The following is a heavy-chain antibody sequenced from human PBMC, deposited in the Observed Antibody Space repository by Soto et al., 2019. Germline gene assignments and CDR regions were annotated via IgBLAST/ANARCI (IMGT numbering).Heavy chain of an antibody. CDR2: ISGSGGST. Sequence: PGGSLRLSCAASGVTFRSYAMSWVRQAPGKGLEWVSAISGSGGSTYYADSVKGRFTISRDNSKNTLYLQMNSLRAEDTAVYYCAKVLDYYDCSCYYTHRDEHWGPGILVTVSS. CDR3: AKVLDYYDCSCYYTHRDEH. J-gene: IGHJ4*01. CDR1: GVTFRSYA. V-gene: IGHV3-23*01. D-gene: IGHD3-22*01.